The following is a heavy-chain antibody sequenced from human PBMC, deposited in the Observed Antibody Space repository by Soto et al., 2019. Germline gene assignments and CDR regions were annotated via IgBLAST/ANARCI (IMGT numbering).Heavy chain of an antibody. Sequence: SETLSLTCNVSGDSFGSCQYYWSWIRQSTEKGLEWIVYIYYSGSAFYNPSLKSRVTISVDTSRNQFSLRLRSETASDTAVYYCAREMGTVTPGIEYWGPGTLVTVSS. CDR2: IYYSGSA. CDR3: AREMGTVTPGIEY. V-gene: IGHV4-30-4*01. J-gene: IGHJ4*02. D-gene: IGHD4-17*01. CDR1: GDSFGSCQYY.